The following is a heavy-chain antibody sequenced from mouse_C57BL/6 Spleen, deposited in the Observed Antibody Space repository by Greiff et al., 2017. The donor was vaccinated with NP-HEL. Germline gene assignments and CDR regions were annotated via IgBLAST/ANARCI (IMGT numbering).Heavy chain of an antibody. Sequence: EVQLMESGPGLVKPSPSLSLSCSVSGYSFTSCYFYYWNQQFPGNQLEWMGYIRYDGSNNYNPPLKNRTAITRDTSKNQFFLKLNSVTTEDTASYYGARNYDYDWYFDVWGTGTTVTVSS. D-gene: IGHD2-4*01. V-gene: IGHV3-6*01. CDR3: ARNYDYDWYFDV. J-gene: IGHJ1*03. CDR1: GYSFTSCYF. CDR2: IRYDGSN.